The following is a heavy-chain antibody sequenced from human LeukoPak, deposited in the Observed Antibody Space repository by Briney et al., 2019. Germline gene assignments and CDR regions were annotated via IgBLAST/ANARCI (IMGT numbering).Heavy chain of an antibody. Sequence: ASVKVSCKASGYTFTSYDINWVRQATGQGLEWMGWMNPNSGNTGYAQKFQGRVTMTRNTSLSTAYMELSSLRSEDTAVYYCARSAGGVATIPAYYYYMDVWGKGTTVTISS. CDR1: GYTFTSYD. CDR2: MNPNSGNT. V-gene: IGHV1-8*01. J-gene: IGHJ6*03. D-gene: IGHD5-12*01. CDR3: ARSAGGVATIPAYYYYMDV.